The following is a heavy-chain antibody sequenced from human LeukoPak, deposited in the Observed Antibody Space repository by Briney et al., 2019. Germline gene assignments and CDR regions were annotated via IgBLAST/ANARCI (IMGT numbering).Heavy chain of an antibody. CDR3: AKDRRGGRWLRNAFGI. V-gene: IGHV3-23*01. CDR2: ISGSGGST. Sequence: PGGSLRLSCAASGFTFSSYAMSWVRQAPGKGLEWVSAISGSGGSTYYADSVKGRFTISRDNSKNTLYLQMNSLRAEDTAVYYCAKDRRGGRWLRNAFGIWGQGTMVTVSS. D-gene: IGHD5-24*01. J-gene: IGHJ3*02. CDR1: GFTFSSYA.